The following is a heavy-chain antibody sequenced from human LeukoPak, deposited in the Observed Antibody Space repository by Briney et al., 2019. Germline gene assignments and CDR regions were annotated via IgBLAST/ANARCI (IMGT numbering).Heavy chain of an antibody. D-gene: IGHD4-23*01. J-gene: IGHJ3*02. Sequence: GGSLRLSCAASGFIFSSYAMNWVRQAPGEGLEWVSGIGYTVDSTFYADSLKGRFTVSRDSSKNTLFLHMNSLRAEDTALYYCAKSPTVDAAFDIWGQGTMVTVCS. V-gene: IGHV3-23*01. CDR2: IGYTVDST. CDR3: AKSPTVDAAFDI. CDR1: GFIFSSYA.